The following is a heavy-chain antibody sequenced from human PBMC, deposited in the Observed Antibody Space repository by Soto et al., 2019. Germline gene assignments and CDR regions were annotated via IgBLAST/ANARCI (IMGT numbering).Heavy chain of an antibody. V-gene: IGHV4-31*03. J-gene: IGHJ2*01. Sequence: QVQLQESGPGLVKPSQTLSLTCTVSGGSISSGGYYWSWIRQHPGKGLEWIGYIYYSGRTYYNPSLKSRVTISVDTSKNQLSLKLSSVTAADTAVYYCARDQLITDYGFDLWGRGTLVTVSS. CDR3: ARDQLITDYGFDL. CDR2: IYYSGRT. D-gene: IGHD2-8*01. CDR1: GGSISSGGYY.